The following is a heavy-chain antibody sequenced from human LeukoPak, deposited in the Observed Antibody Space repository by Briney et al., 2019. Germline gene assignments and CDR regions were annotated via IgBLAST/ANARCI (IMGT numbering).Heavy chain of an antibody. CDR3: ARLPFSGDILTGYFYYFDY. J-gene: IGHJ4*02. CDR2: IYYSWST. CDR1: GGSISSSSYY. Sequence: SETLSLTCTVSGGSISSSSYYWGWIRQPPGKGLEWIGSIYYSWSTSYNPSLKSRVTISVDTSKNQFSLKLSSVTAADTAVYYCARLPFSGDILTGYFYYFDYWGQGTLVTVSS. D-gene: IGHD3-9*01. V-gene: IGHV4-39*01.